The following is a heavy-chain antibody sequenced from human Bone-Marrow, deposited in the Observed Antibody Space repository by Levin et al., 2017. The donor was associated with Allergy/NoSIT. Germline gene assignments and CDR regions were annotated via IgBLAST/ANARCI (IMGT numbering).Heavy chain of an antibody. CDR3: AGAGFGYYDRSGYYYAGHYYYYGMDV. Sequence: SVKVSCKASGGTFSSYAISWVRQAPGQGLEWMGGIIPIFGTANYAQKFQGRVTITADESTSTAYMELSSLRSEDTAVYYCAGAGFGYYDRSGYYYAGHYYYYGMDVWGQGTTVTVSS. CDR2: IIPIFGTA. J-gene: IGHJ6*02. D-gene: IGHD3-22*01. V-gene: IGHV1-69*13. CDR1: GGTFSSYA.